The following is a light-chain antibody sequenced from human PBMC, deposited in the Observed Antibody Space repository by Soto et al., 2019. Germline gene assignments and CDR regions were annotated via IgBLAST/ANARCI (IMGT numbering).Light chain of an antibody. CDR3: QQYGRSPFT. CDR2: GAS. CDR1: QSVSGSY. V-gene: IGKV3-20*01. J-gene: IGKJ3*01. Sequence: IVLTQSPGTVSLSPMEIASLSFMASQSVSGSYVAWYQQKPGQAPRLLIYGASNRATGIPDRFSGSGSGTHFTLTITRLEPEDFAVYSCQQYGRSPFTFGPGTKVDI.